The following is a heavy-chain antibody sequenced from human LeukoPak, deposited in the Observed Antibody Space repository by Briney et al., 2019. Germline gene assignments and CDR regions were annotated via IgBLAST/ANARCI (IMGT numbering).Heavy chain of an antibody. Sequence: PGGSLRLSYAASGFTFSSYSMNWVRQAPGKGLEWVSSISSSSSYIYYADSVKGRFTISRDNAKNSLYLQMNSLRAEDTAVYYCARDGKQLVLPFDYWGQGTLVTVSS. CDR2: ISSSSSYI. D-gene: IGHD6-13*01. V-gene: IGHV3-21*01. CDR1: GFTFSSYS. CDR3: ARDGKQLVLPFDY. J-gene: IGHJ4*02.